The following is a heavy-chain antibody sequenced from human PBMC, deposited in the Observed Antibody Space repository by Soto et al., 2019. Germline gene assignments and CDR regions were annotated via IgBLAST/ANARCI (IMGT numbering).Heavy chain of an antibody. CDR3: ARRWGSSFDY. V-gene: IGHV4-59*08. CDR1: GGSISSYY. J-gene: IGHJ4*02. Sequence: QVQLQESGPGLVKPSETLSLTCTVSGGSISSYYWSWIRQPPGKGLEWIGYIYYGGSTNYNPSLKRRVTISVDTSKNQFSLKLSSVTAADTAVYYCARRWGSSFDYWGQGTLVTVSS. CDR2: IYYGGST. D-gene: IGHD3-16*01.